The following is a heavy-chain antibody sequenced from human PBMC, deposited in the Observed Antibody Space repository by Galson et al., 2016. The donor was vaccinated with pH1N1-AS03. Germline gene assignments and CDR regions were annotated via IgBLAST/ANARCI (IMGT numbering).Heavy chain of an antibody. D-gene: IGHD2/OR15-2a*01. CDR1: GVSVPSSGVG. J-gene: IGHJ3*02. CDR3: ALPNSGGNAFEI. Sequence: PALVKPTQTLTLTCSVSGVSVPSSGVGVGWFRQPPGKALEWLALVYWDETRRYSPSLKNRLTITKDSSKNQVVLTVTSVDPMDIATYFCALPNSGGNAFEIGGPGTIVTVSS. CDR2: VYWDETR. V-gene: IGHV2-5*02.